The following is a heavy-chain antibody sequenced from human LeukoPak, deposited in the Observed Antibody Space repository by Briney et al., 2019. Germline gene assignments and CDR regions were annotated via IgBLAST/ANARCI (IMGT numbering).Heavy chain of an antibody. V-gene: IGHV4-59*01. CDR1: GGSISRYY. CDR2: IYYSGST. J-gene: IGHJ3*02. D-gene: IGHD3-10*01. Sequence: PSETLSLTCTVSGGSISRYYWSWIRQPPGTGLEWIGYIYYSGSTNYNPSLKSRVTISVDTSKNQFSLKLSSVTAADTAVYYCAITMVRGVEDAFDIWGQGTMVTVSS. CDR3: AITMVRGVEDAFDI.